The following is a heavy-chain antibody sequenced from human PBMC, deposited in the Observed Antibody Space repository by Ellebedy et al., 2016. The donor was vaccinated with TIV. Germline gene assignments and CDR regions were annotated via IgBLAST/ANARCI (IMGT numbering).Heavy chain of an antibody. V-gene: IGHV4-59*08. CDR2: IYYSGST. J-gene: IGHJ2*01. CDR1: GDSMSNYY. CDR3: ARLRHYGGDSVWFFDL. D-gene: IGHD4-23*01. Sequence: MPGGSLRLSCTVSGDSMSNYYWSWIRQPPGKPLEWIGYIYYSGSTNYNPSLKSLVTISLDTSKNQFSLRLTSLTAADTAVYYFARLRHYGGDSVWFFDLWGRGTLVTVSS.